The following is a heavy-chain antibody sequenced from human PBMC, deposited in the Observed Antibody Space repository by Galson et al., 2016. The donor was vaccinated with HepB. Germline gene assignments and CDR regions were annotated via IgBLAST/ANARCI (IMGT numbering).Heavy chain of an antibody. V-gene: IGHV3-7*01. Sequence: SLRLSCAASGFRFSAYWMAWVRQAPGKGLEYVANVNEDGSGTQYMDSAKGRFTISRDNAKNSVGLQMNGLRAEDTALYYCWSGYNSGIWGQGTRVTVSS. D-gene: IGHD6-19*01. CDR3: WSGYNSGI. J-gene: IGHJ3*02. CDR1: GFRFSAYW. CDR2: VNEDGSGT.